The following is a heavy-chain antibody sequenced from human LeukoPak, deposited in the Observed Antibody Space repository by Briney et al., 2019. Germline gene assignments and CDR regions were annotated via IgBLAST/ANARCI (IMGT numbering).Heavy chain of an antibody. Sequence: SETLSLTCTVSGGSISSSSHSWGWIRQPPGKGLEWTGSIYYTGRTYYNPSLKSRVTISVDTSKNQFSLKLSSVTAADTAVYYCARGGGYSGYDTETFDYWGQGTLVTVSS. CDR1: GGSISSSSHS. D-gene: IGHD5-12*01. CDR3: ARGGGYSGYDTETFDY. J-gene: IGHJ4*02. CDR2: IYYTGRT. V-gene: IGHV4-39*07.